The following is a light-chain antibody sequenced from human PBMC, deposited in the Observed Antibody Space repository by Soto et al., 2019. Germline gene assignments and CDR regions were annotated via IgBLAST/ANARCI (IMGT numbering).Light chain of an antibody. J-gene: IGLJ3*02. CDR2: RNN. CDR1: SSNIGSNY. Sequence: QSVLTQPPSASGTPGQRVTISCSGSSSNIGSNYVYWYQQLPGTAPKLLIYRNNQRPSGVPDRFSGSKSGTSASLAISGLRSDDEAEYYCAAWDDSLSGWVFGGGTKVTVL. V-gene: IGLV1-47*01. CDR3: AAWDDSLSGWV.